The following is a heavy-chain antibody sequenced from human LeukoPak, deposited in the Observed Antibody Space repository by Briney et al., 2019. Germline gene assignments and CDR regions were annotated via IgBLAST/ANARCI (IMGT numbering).Heavy chain of an antibody. CDR1: GFTFSSYA. Sequence: GGSLRLSCAASGFTFSSYAMHWVRQAPGKGLEWVALISYDGSDDYYTDSVKGRFTISRDNSKNTLYLQLNSLRVEDTAVYYCATDTGYSYGSFYYYMDVRGKGTTVTVSS. CDR3: ATDTGYSYGSFYYYMDV. V-gene: IGHV3-30*04. CDR2: ISYDGSDD. J-gene: IGHJ6*03. D-gene: IGHD5-18*01.